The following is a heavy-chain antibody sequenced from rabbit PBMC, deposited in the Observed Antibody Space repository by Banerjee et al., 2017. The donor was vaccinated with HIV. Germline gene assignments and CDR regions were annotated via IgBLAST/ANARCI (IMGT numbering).Heavy chain of an antibody. J-gene: IGHJ4*01. CDR2: IYAGSSDST. D-gene: IGHD8-1*01. Sequence: QEQLEESGGGLVKPEGSLTLTCTASGFSFSSSQYMCWVRQAPGKGLEWIACIYAGSSDSTYYANWAKGRFTISKTSSTTVTLQMTSLTAADTATYFCARDYNDAGDGYCSFNLWGPGTLVTVS. CDR3: ARDYNDAGDGYCSFNL. V-gene: IGHV1S45*01. CDR1: GFSFSSSQY.